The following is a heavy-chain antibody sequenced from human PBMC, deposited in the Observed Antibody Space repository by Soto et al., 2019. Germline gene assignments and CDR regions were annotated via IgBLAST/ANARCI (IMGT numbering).Heavy chain of an antibody. V-gene: IGHV4-34*01. CDR2: INHSGST. CDR1: GGSFSGYY. Sequence: SETLSLTCAVYGGSFSGYYWSWIRQPPGKGLEWIGEINHSGSTNYNPSLKSRVTISVDTSKNQFSLKLSSVTAADTAVYYCARGHLLVGIYYYYYYMDVWGKGTTVTVSS. CDR3: ARGHLLVGIYYYYYYMDV. J-gene: IGHJ6*03. D-gene: IGHD3-10*01.